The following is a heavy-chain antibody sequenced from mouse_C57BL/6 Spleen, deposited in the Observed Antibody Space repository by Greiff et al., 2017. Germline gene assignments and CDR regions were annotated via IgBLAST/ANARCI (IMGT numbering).Heavy chain of an antibody. CDR3: ASPLITTVVAHWYFGV. V-gene: IGHV1-7*01. J-gene: IGHJ1*03. Sequence: QVQLQQPGAELAKPGASVKLSCKASGYTFTSYWMHWVKQRPGQGLEWIGYINPSSGYTKYNQKFKDKATLTADKSSSTAYMQLSSLTYDDSAVYYGASPLITTVVAHWYFGVWGTGTTVTVSS. CDR2: INPSSGYT. CDR1: GYTFTSYW. D-gene: IGHD1-1*01.